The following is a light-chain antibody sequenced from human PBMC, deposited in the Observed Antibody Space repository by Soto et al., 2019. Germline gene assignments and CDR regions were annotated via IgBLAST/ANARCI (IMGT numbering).Light chain of an antibody. CDR3: HQYNSCPRT. CDR2: DAS. V-gene: IGKV3-15*01. J-gene: IGKJ1*01. Sequence: EIVMTQSPATLSVSPGERATLSCRASQSVSSNLAWYQQTAGQAPRLLIYDASTRATGIPARFSGSGSGTEFTLTISSLQSEDFAVYFCHQYNSCPRTFGQGTKVDIK. CDR1: QSVSSN.